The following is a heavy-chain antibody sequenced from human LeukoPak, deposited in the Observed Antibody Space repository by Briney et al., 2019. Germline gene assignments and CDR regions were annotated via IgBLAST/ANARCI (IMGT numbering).Heavy chain of an antibody. CDR2: IYYSGST. CDR1: GGSISSYY. J-gene: IGHJ5*02. Sequence: PSETLSLTCTVSGGSISSYYWSWIRQPPGKGLEWIGYIYYSGSTNYNPSLKSRVTISVDTSKNQFSLKLSSVTAEDTAVYYCATGPIAEAGLYNWFDPWGQGTLVTVSS. D-gene: IGHD6-19*01. V-gene: IGHV4-59*01. CDR3: ATGPIAEAGLYNWFDP.